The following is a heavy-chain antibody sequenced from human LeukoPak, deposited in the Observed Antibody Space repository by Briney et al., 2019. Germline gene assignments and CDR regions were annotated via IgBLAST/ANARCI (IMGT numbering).Heavy chain of an antibody. CDR2: INHSGST. D-gene: IGHD2-15*01. CDR1: GGSFSGYY. V-gene: IGHV4-34*01. Sequence: SETLSLTCAVYGGSFSGYYWSWIRQPPGKGLEWIGEINHSGSTNYNPSLKSRVTISVDTSKNQFSLKLTSVTAADTAVYYCARVDGSRSGGSCPSGNWFDPWGQGTLVTVSS. CDR3: ARVDGSRSGGSCPSGNWFDP. J-gene: IGHJ5*02.